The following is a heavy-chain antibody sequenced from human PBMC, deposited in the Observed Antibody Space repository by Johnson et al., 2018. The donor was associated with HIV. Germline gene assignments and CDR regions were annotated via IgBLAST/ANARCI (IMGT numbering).Heavy chain of an antibody. V-gene: IGHV3-66*01. D-gene: IGHD5-24*01. J-gene: IGHJ3*02. CDR1: GMTVSSYY. CDR2: IFSGGDT. Sequence: VQLVESGGGLVQPGGSLRLSCGASGMTVSSYYMSWVRQAPGKGLEWVSVIFSGGDTYYGDSVRCRFSISRDNSKNTLYFQMKSLRADDTAVYYCARACRDGYTCDVFDIWGQGTMVTVSS. CDR3: ARACRDGYTCDVFDI.